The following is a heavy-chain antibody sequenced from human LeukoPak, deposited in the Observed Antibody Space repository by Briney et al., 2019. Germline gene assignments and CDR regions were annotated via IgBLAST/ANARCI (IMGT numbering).Heavy chain of an antibody. CDR3: ARDRSPAPGRSYGRGHFDY. V-gene: IGHV3-23*01. CDR1: GFTFRSYG. CDR2: ITGSGGGT. J-gene: IGHJ4*02. D-gene: IGHD5-18*01. Sequence: GGSLRLSCVASGFTFRSYGMSWVRQAPGKGLEWVSAITGSGGGTYYADSVKGRFTISRDNSKNTLYLQMNSLRAEDTAVYYCARDRSPAPGRSYGRGHFDYWGQGTLVIVSS.